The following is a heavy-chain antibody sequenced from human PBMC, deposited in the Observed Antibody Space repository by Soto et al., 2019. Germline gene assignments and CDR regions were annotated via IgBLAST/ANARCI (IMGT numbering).Heavy chain of an antibody. J-gene: IGHJ3*02. D-gene: IGHD1-26*01. CDR2: IYYSGST. CDR3: ARSGSYYAFDI. V-gene: IGHV4-59*01. CDR1: GGSISSYY. Sequence: SETLSLTCTVSGGSISSYYWSGMRQPPGKGLEWIGYIYYSGSTNYNPSLKSRVTISVDTSKIQFSLKLSSVTAADTAVYYCARSGSYYAFDIWGQGTMVTV.